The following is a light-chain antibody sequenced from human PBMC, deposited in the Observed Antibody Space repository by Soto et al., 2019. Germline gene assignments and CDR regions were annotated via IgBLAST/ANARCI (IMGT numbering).Light chain of an antibody. J-gene: IGKJ1*01. CDR1: QIITNW. Sequence: DIQITQSPSTLSASVGDRVTITCRASQIITNWLAWYQQKPGKAPNLLIYKTSALESGVPSRFSGSGSGTDFTLTITSLQPDDFATYYCQQYNTESRTFGQGTKVDIK. CDR2: KTS. CDR3: QQYNTESRT. V-gene: IGKV1-5*03.